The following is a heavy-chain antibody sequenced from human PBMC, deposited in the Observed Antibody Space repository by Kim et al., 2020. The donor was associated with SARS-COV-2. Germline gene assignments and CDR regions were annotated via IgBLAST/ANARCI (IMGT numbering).Heavy chain of an antibody. CDR2: IDKNGRNI. Sequence: GGSLRLSCAASGFTFSDYAMTWVRQVPGEGLDWVSSIDKNGRNIYYTDSAKGRFTISRDNSKHTLYLQMNSLSAEDTAVYYCAKKGRDTSSWYFFDYWGQGSLVTVSS. V-gene: IGHV3-23*05. CDR3: AKKGRDTSSWYFFDY. J-gene: IGHJ4*02. CDR1: GFTFSDYA. D-gene: IGHD6-13*01.